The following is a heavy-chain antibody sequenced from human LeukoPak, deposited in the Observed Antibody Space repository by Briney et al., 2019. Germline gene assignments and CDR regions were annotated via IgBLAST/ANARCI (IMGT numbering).Heavy chain of an antibody. CDR1: GYSISSGYY. Sequence: PSETLSLTCTVSGYSISSGYYWGWIRQPPGKGLEWIGSIYHSGSTYYNPSLKSRVTISVDTSKNQFSLKLSSVTAADTAVYYCARDRGSGQPDYWGQGTLVTVSS. D-gene: IGHD3-10*01. CDR2: IYHSGST. V-gene: IGHV4-38-2*02. J-gene: IGHJ4*02. CDR3: ARDRGSGQPDY.